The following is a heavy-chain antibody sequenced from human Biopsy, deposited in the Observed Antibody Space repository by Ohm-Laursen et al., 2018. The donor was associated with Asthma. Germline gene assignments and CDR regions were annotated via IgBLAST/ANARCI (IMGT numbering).Heavy chain of an antibody. Sequence: SLRLSCAASGFTFGNFAMSWARQAPGKGLEWVSTIKTNRRGADYPDPAKGRFTISRDDSKNTLYLQMSSLRAEDTAVYYCVKDTYEDRGGYYTFDVWGQGTMVTVSS. CDR3: VKDTYEDRGGYYTFDV. CDR2: IKTNRRGA. V-gene: IGHV3-23*01. J-gene: IGHJ3*01. CDR1: GFTFGNFA. D-gene: IGHD3-22*01.